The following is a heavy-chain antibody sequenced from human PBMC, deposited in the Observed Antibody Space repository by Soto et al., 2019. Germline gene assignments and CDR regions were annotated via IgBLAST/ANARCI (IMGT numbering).Heavy chain of an antibody. CDR2: IIPIFGTA. D-gene: IGHD3-22*01. J-gene: IGHJ5*02. CDR3: ARVYYYDSSGYENWFDP. CDR1: GGTFSSYA. Sequence: SVKVSCKASGGTFSSYAISWVRQAPGQGLEWMGGIIPIFGTANYAQKFQGRVTITADKSTSTAYMELSSLRSEDTAVYYCARVYYYDSSGYENWFDPWGQGTLVTVSS. V-gene: IGHV1-69*06.